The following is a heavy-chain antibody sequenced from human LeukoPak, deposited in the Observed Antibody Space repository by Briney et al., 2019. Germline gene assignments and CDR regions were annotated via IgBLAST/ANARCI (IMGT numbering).Heavy chain of an antibody. V-gene: IGHV3-30*04. CDR3: ARVGGPSYSSSWYWFDP. D-gene: IGHD6-13*01. CDR2: ISYDGSNK. Sequence: HAGGSLRLSCAASGFTFSSYAMHWVRQAPGKGLEWVAVISYDGSNKYYADSVKGRFTISRDNSKNTLYLQMNSLRAEDTAVHYCARVGGPSYSSSWYWFDPWGQGTLVTVSS. CDR1: GFTFSSYA. J-gene: IGHJ5*02.